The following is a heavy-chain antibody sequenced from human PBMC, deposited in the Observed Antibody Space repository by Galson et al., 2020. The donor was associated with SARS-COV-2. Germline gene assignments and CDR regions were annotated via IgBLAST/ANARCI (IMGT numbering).Heavy chain of an antibody. CDR1: GYTFTSYY. Sequence: ASVKVSCKASGYTFTSYYMHWVRQAPGQGLEWMGIIIPSGGSTSYAQKFQGRVTMTRDTSTSTVYMELSGLRSEDTAVYYCAREWDDSYDYVWGSYRPLRYYFDYWGQGTLVTVSS. J-gene: IGHJ4*02. CDR3: AREWDDSYDYVWGSYRPLRYYFDY. D-gene: IGHD3-16*02. V-gene: IGHV1-46*01. CDR2: IIPSGGST.